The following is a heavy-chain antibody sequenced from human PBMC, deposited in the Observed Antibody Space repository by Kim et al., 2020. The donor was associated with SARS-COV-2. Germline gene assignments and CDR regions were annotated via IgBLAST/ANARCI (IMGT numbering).Heavy chain of an antibody. Sequence: AAPVKGRFTISREESKNTLYLQMNSLKTEDTAVYYCTTGSTYPPLVGATDWGQGTLVTVSS. D-gene: IGHD1-26*01. CDR3: TTGSTYPPLVGATD. V-gene: IGHV3-15*01. J-gene: IGHJ4*02.